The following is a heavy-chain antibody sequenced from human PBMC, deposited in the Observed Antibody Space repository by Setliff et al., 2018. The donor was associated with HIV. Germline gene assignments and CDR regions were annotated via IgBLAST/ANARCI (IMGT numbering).Heavy chain of an antibody. D-gene: IGHD1-1*01. Sequence: SETLSLTCTVSGGSISGYYWSWVRQPPEKRLELIGFIHYSGSSDYNPSLKSRITISVDMSRDQFSLVLSSVTAADTAVYYCARFQAWQLGRRGGYYYYMDVWGKGTTVTV. J-gene: IGHJ6*03. CDR3: ARFQAWQLGRRGGYYYYMDV. V-gene: IGHV4-59*01. CDR1: GGSISGYY. CDR2: IHYSGSS.